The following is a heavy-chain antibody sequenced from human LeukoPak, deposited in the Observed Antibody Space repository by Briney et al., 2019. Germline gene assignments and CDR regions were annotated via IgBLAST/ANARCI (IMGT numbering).Heavy chain of an antibody. D-gene: IGHD3-9*01. CDR3: ARLATDSDILTGSDY. J-gene: IGHJ4*02. V-gene: IGHV4-59*08. Sequence: SSETLSLTCTVSGGSISGYYWSWVRQPPLKGLEWIGYIYSSGITRYSPSLKSRLTISVDTSKNQFSPRLSSVTAADTALYYCARLATDSDILTGSDYWGQGTLVTVSS. CDR2: IYSSGIT. CDR1: GGSISGYY.